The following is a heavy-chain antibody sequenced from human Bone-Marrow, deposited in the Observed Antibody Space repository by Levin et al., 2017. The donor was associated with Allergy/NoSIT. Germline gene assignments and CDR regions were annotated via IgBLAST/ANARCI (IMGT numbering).Heavy chain of an antibody. D-gene: IGHD3-10*01. V-gene: IGHV3-21*06. CDR3: VRGGAYGSA. Sequence: PGGSLRLSCVVSGFAFTSYTMNWVRQTPGRGLEWVSSISSTGGDIKYAKSMEGRITVSREDAENSLFLEMTGLKVEDTAVYYCVRGGAYGSAWGRGTQVTVSS. J-gene: IGHJ5*02. CDR2: ISSTGGDI. CDR1: GFAFTSYT.